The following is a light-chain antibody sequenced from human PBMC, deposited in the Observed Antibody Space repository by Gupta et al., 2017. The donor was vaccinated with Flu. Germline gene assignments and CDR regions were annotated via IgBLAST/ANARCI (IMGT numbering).Light chain of an antibody. Sequence: QSVLTQPPSAAGAPGQKVTFSCSGSSSNIGSKNVSWYQQLQGPAPKLLIYNNNQRPPAVPDRFSGSRSGTSASLAISGLQSEDEADYYCAAWDDDMNAWVFGGGTQVTVL. CDR1: SSNIGSKN. V-gene: IGLV1-44*01. CDR2: NNN. CDR3: AAWDDDMNAWV. J-gene: IGLJ3*02.